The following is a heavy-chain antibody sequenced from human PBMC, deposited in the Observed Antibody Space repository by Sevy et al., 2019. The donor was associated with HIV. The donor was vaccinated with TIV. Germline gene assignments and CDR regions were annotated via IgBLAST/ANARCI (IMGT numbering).Heavy chain of an antibody. J-gene: IGHJ4*02. D-gene: IGHD3-16*01. CDR3: ARRFFDV. CDR1: GFTFDTYW. V-gene: IGHV3-7*01. Sequence: GGSLRLSCAASGFTFDTYWMQWVRQAPGKGLEWVANIRQDGGEIYYSDSVKGRFTISRDNAKESLFLQMTILKVEDSGIYYCARRFFDVWGQGVLVTVSS. CDR2: IRQDGGEI.